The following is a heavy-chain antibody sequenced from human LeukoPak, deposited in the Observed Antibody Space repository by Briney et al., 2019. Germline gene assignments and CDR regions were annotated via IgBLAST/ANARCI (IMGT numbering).Heavy chain of an antibody. CDR2: ISSSSSTI. V-gene: IGHV3-48*01. CDR1: EFTFGDYA. J-gene: IGHJ4*02. Sequence: GGSLRLSCTASEFTFGDYAISWVRQAPGKGLEWVSYISSSSSTIYYADSVKGRFTISRDNAKNSLYLQMNSLRAEDTAVYYCARDCSYGPFDYWGQGTLVTVSS. D-gene: IGHD5-18*01. CDR3: ARDCSYGPFDY.